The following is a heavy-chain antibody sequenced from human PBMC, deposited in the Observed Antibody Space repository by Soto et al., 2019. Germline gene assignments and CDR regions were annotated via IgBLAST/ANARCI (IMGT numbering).Heavy chain of an antibody. CDR1: GFTFRSYV. CDR3: ARVIAAPVHYYEGMDV. Sequence: GFLKLACAAPGFTFRSYVMHCVRQAPGKGREWVAVIWYDGSNKCYAASVKGRFIITRENSKTTLSLQMNSLRAEDTAVYYCARVIAAPVHYYEGMDVWGQGTTVTVS. J-gene: IGHJ6*02. CDR2: IWYDGSNK. V-gene: IGHV3-33*01. D-gene: IGHD6-13*01.